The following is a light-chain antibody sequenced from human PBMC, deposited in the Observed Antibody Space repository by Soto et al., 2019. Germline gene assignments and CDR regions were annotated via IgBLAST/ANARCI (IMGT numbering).Light chain of an antibody. J-gene: IGLJ1*01. V-gene: IGLV2-14*01. Sequence: QSALTQPASVSGSPGQSITISCTGASSDVGGYNYVSWYQQHPDKAPKLMIYEISNRPSGVSNRFSGSKSGNTASLTISGLQPEDEADYYCSSYTTSSTLDVFGTGTKLTVL. CDR2: EIS. CDR3: SSYTTSSTLDV. CDR1: SSDVGGYNY.